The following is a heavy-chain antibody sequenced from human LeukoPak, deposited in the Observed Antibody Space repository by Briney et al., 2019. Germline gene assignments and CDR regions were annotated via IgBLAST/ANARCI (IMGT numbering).Heavy chain of an antibody. D-gene: IGHD3-3*01. Sequence: KPSETLSLTCTVSGGSISSYYWSWIRQPPGKGLEWIGYIYYSGSTNYNPSLKSRVTISVDTSKNQFSLKLSSVTAADTAVYHCARHGCPYYDFWSGYYFCGMDVWGQGTTVTVSS. V-gene: IGHV4-59*08. CDR2: IYYSGST. CDR3: ARHGCPYYDFWSGYYFCGMDV. CDR1: GGSISSYY. J-gene: IGHJ6*02.